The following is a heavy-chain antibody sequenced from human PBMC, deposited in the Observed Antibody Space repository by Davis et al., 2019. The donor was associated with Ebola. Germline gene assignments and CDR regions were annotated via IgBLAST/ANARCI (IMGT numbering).Heavy chain of an antibody. V-gene: IGHV1-18*01. J-gene: IGHJ5*02. Sequence: AASVKVSCKAPGYTSTRYGTSWVRQAPGQGLEWMGRISAYNGNTNYAQNLQGTVTMTTDTSTSTAYMEMRSLRYDDTAVYSCARAVTMVLPSGWFDPWGQGTLVTVSS. D-gene: IGHD3-10*01. CDR3: ARAVTMVLPSGWFDP. CDR1: GYTSTRYG. CDR2: ISAYNGNT.